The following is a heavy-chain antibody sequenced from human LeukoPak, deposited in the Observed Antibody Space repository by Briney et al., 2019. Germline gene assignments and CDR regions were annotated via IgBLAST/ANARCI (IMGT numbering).Heavy chain of an antibody. CDR1: GYIFNNYA. CDR2: IHTNTGNP. V-gene: IGHV7-4-1*02. J-gene: IGHJ4*02. CDR3: ARLKGYISRSEDFDY. D-gene: IGHD2-15*01. Sequence: RASVKVSCKASGYIFNNYALNWLRQAPGQGLEWMGWIHTNTGNPTYAQGFTGRFIFSLDASVSTAYLQITGLKTEDTAVYYCARLKGYISRSEDFDYWGQGTLVTVSS.